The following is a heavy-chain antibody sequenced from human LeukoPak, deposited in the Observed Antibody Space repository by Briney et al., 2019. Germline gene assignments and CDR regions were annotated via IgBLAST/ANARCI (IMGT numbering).Heavy chain of an antibody. D-gene: IGHD5-18*01. CDR2: IRYDGSNK. Sequence: QPGGSLRLSCAASGFTFSSYGMHRVRQAPGKGLEWVAFIRYDGSNKYYADSVKGRFTISRDNSKNTLYLQMNSLRAEDTAVYYCAKAFRDHTAMVTYDYWGQGTLVTVSS. CDR3: AKAFRDHTAMVTYDY. V-gene: IGHV3-30*02. J-gene: IGHJ4*02. CDR1: GFTFSSYG.